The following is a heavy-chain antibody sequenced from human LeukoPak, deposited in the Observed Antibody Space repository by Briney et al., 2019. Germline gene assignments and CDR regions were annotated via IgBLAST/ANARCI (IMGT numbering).Heavy chain of an antibody. CDR1: GFTFSSYW. J-gene: IGHJ4*02. Sequence: GGSLRLSCAASGFTFSSYWMSWVRQAPGKGLEWVASIKEDGSDKNYVDSVRGRFTISRDNAKNALYLQMNSLRAEDTAVYYCGREIPGGTTSLDCWGQGTVVTVSS. D-gene: IGHD1-7*01. CDR3: GREIPGGTTSLDC. V-gene: IGHV3-7*04. CDR2: IKEDGSDK.